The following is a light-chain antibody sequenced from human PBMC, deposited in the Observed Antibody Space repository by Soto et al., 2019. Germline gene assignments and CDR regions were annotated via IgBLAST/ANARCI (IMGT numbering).Light chain of an antibody. CDR2: GAS. V-gene: IGKV3-15*01. J-gene: IGKJ1*01. Sequence: EIVMTQSPATLSVSPGERATLSCRASQSVGSNLAWYQQKPGQAPRLLIYGASTRATGIPARFSGSGSGTDFAPNISSLQSEDFAIYYCQQYNNWPPDRTFGQGTKVEIK. CDR1: QSVGSN. CDR3: QQYNNWPPDRT.